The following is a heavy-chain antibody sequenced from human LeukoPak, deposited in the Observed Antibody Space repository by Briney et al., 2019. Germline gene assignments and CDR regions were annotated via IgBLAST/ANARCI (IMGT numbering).Heavy chain of an antibody. J-gene: IGHJ5*02. V-gene: IGHV3-74*01. CDR3: ARGSYNWNYDEENWFDP. CDR2: INGDGGST. Sequence: GGSLRLSCAASGFTFSSHWMHWVRQPPGKGLVWVSRINGDGGSTNYADSVKGRFTISRDNAKNTLYLQMNSLRAEDTAVYYCARGSYNWNYDEENWFDPWGQGTLVTVSS. D-gene: IGHD1-7*01. CDR1: GFTFSSHW.